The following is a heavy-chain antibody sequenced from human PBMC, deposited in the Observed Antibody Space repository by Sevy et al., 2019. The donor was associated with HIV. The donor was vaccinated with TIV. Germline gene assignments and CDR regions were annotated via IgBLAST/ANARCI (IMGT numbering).Heavy chain of an antibody. CDR2: IGSSGSPI. D-gene: IGHD5-18*01. Sequence: GGSLRLSCAASGFIFTSNEMNWVRQAPGKGLEWVSYIGSSGSPIYYADSVKGRFTISRGNAKNSLYLQMNSLRAEDTAVYYCARVSVDTNFYCMDVWGQGTTVTVSS. J-gene: IGHJ6*02. V-gene: IGHV3-48*03. CDR3: ARVSVDTNFYCMDV. CDR1: GFIFTSNE.